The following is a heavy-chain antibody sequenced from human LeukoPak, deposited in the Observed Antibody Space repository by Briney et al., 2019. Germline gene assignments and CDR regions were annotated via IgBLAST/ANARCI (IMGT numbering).Heavy chain of an antibody. D-gene: IGHD3-9*01. V-gene: IGHV3-23*01. CDR3: ANLDYDILTGYYEKAFDI. Sequence: GGSLGLSRAASGFTFSSYAMSWVRQAPGKGLEWVSAISGSGGSTYYADSVKGRFTISRDNSKNTLYLQMNSLRAEDTAVYYCANLDYDILTGYYEKAFDIWGQGTMVTVSS. CDR2: ISGSGGST. CDR1: GFTFSSYA. J-gene: IGHJ3*02.